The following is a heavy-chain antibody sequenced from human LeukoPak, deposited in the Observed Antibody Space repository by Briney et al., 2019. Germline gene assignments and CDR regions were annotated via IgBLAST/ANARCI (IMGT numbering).Heavy chain of an antibody. J-gene: IGHJ4*02. D-gene: IGHD2-2*01. CDR3: ARHTSVTYAHFDY. V-gene: IGHV4-39*01. CDR1: GGSIISSSSSSYY. CDR2: IYYSGST. Sequence: ASETLSLTCTVSGGSIISSSSSSYYWGWIRQSPGKGPEWVGGIYYSGSTYYNPSLKSRVTISVDTSKNQFSLMLSSVTAADTAVYYCARHTSVTYAHFDYWGQGTLVTVSS.